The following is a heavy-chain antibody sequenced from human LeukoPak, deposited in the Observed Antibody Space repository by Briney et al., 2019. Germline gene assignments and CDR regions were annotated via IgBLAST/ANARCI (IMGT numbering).Heavy chain of an antibody. V-gene: IGHV3-21*04. CDR1: GFTSRTYS. D-gene: IGHD3-9*01. CDR2: ISSSTNYI. J-gene: IGHJ4*02. CDR3: ARAGHILTGYYVDY. Sequence: GGPLSSSCAASGFTSRTYSMNWVRQPPGRGLEWVSSISSSTNYIYYADSVKGRFRISRDNAKNSLYLQMNSLRAEDTAVYYCARAGHILTGYYVDYWGQGTLVTVSS.